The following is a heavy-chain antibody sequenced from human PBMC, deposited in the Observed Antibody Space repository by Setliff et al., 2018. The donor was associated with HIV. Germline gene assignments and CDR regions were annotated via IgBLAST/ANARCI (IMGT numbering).Heavy chain of an antibody. Sequence: GGSLRLSCVASGFSFRSYAMTWVRQAPGKGLEWVSVITGSGGTIYQTDSVRGRFTVSRDNSKNTLYLQMNNLRVEDTAVYFCSRMSGPLGSTWSREDVWGQGTKVTVSS. J-gene: IGHJ6*02. V-gene: IGHV3-23*01. CDR1: GFSFRSYA. CDR3: SRMSGPLGSTWSREDV. CDR2: ITGSGGTI. D-gene: IGHD6-13*01.